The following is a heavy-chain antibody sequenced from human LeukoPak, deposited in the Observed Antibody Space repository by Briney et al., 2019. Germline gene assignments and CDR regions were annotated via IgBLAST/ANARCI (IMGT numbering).Heavy chain of an antibody. D-gene: IGHD3-3*01. CDR1: GFTFSSQS. J-gene: IGHJ4*02. Sequence: PGGSLRLSCAASGFTFSSQSMNWVRQAPGKGLEWVSYISSSSSTIHYADSVKGRFTISRDSSKNTLYLQMNSLRAEDTAVYYCAKDVYDFWSGYYNSYDYWGQGTLVTVSS. V-gene: IGHV3-48*01. CDR3: AKDVYDFWSGYYNSYDY. CDR2: ISSSSSTI.